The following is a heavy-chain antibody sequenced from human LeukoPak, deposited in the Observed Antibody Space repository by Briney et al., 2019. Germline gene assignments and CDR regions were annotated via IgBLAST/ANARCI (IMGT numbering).Heavy chain of an antibody. J-gene: IGHJ5*02. CDR3: ARDRGIAAAGPTNWFDP. D-gene: IGHD6-13*01. Sequence: SETLSLTCTVSGGSISSYYWSWIRQPPGKGLECIGDIYYSGSTNYNPSLKSRVTISVDTSKNQFSLKLSSVTAADTAVYYCARDRGIAAAGPTNWFDPWGQGTLVTVSS. CDR2: IYYSGST. CDR1: GGSISSYY. V-gene: IGHV4-59*01.